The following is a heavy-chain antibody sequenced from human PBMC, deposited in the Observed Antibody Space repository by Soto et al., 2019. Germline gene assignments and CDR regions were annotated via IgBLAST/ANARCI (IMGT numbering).Heavy chain of an antibody. CDR2: ISSSSTTI. CDR1: GFMFSNYD. CDR3: ARVASGWWWAFDI. J-gene: IGHJ3*02. V-gene: IGHV3-48*02. D-gene: IGHD2-21*01. Sequence: EVQLVESGGGLVQPGGSLRLSCTASGFMFSNYDMSWVRQAPGKGLEWVSQISSSSTTIQYADSVKGRFTISRDDAKDSVYLQMNSLRDDETAVYYCARVASGWWWAFDIWGQGTMVTVSS.